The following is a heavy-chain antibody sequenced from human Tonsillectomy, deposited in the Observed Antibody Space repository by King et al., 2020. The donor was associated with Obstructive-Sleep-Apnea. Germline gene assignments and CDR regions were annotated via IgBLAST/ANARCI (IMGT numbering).Heavy chain of an antibody. CDR1: GGSISSYY. J-gene: IGHJ3*02. Sequence: QLQESGPGLVKPSETLSLTCTVSGGSISSYYWSWIRQPPGKGLEWIGYIYYSGSTNYNPSLKSRVTISVDTSKNQFSLKLSSVTAADTAVYYCARDLLKSGYSYGTDAFDIWGQGTMVTVSS. D-gene: IGHD5-18*01. CDR3: ARDLLKSGYSYGTDAFDI. V-gene: IGHV4-59*01. CDR2: IYYSGST.